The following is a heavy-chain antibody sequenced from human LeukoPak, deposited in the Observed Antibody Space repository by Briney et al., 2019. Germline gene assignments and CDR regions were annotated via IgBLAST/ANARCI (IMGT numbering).Heavy chain of an antibody. CDR1: GFTFGDYA. J-gene: IGHJ4*02. Sequence: GGSLRLSCTASGFTFGDYAMSWVRQAPGEGLEWVGFIRSKAYGGTTEYAASVKGRFTISRDDSKSIAYLQMNSLKTEDTAVYYCTRDLGGVVPAAIFYWGQGTLVTVSS. CDR2: IRSKAYGGTT. V-gene: IGHV3-49*04. D-gene: IGHD2-2*01. CDR3: TRDLGGVVPAAIFY.